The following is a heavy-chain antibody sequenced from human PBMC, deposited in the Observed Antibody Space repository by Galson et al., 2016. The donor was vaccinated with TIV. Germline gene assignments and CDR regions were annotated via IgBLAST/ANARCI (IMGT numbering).Heavy chain of an antibody. CDR2: IYSDGNA. CDR1: EFIVNTKY. Sequence: SLRLSCAASEFIVNTKYVSWVRQAPGKVLEWVSVIYSDGNAYYADSVKGRFTISGDNSQSTLYLQMNSLRGDNTAVYYCARETVWGQGTTVTVSS. CDR3: ARETV. J-gene: IGHJ6*02. V-gene: IGHV3-53*05.